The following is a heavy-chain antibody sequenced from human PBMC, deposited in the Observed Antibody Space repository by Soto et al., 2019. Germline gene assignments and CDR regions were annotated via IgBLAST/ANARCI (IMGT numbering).Heavy chain of an antibody. CDR1: GGSISSVGYY. CDR3: AREGYCSGGSCYLPEPYYLDY. V-gene: IGHV4-31*03. CDR2: IYYSGST. Sequence: SETLSLTCTVSGGSISSVGYYWSWIRQHPGKGLEWIGYIYYSGSTYYNPSLKSRVTISVDTSKNQFSLKLSSVTAADTAVYYCAREGYCSGGSCYLPEPYYLDYWGQGTLVTVSS. J-gene: IGHJ4*02. D-gene: IGHD2-15*01.